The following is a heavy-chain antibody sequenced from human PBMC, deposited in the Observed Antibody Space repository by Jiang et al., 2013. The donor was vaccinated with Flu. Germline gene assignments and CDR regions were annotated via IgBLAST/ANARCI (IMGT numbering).Heavy chain of an antibody. D-gene: IGHD6-6*01. V-gene: IGHV1-18*01. Sequence: SVKVSCKASGYTFTSYGISWVRQAPGQGLEWMGWISAYNGNTNYAQKLQGRVTMTTDTSTSTAYMELRSLRSDDTAVYYCARDPEYSSSSSFDYWGQGTLVTVSS. CDR1: GYTFTSYG. CDR2: ISAYNGNT. CDR3: ARDPEYSSSSSFDY. J-gene: IGHJ4*02.